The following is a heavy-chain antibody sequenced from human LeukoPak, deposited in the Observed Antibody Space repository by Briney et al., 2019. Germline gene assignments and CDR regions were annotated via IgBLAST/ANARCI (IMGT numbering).Heavy chain of an antibody. J-gene: IGHJ6*02. V-gene: IGHV3-23*01. CDR3: AKDRGFLDPLDGMDV. D-gene: IGHD3/OR15-3a*01. Sequence: GGSLRLPCAASGFTFSSYAMSWVRQAPGKGLEWVSAISGSGGSTYYADSVKGRFTISRDNSKNTLYPQMNSLRAEDTAVYYCAKDRGFLDPLDGMDVWGQGTTVTVSS. CDR1: GFTFSSYA. CDR2: ISGSGGST.